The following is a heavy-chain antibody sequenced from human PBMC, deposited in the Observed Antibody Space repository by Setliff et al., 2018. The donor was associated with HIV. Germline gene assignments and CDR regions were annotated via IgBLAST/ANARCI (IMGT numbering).Heavy chain of an antibody. V-gene: IGHV4-38-2*01. D-gene: IGHD6-13*01. CDR3: ARAAHVAAAGTSQEVYYFDY. J-gene: IGHJ4*02. CDR1: GYSISSGYY. Sequence: SETLSLTCAVSGYSISSGYYWGWIRQPPGKGLEWIGSIYHSGSTNYNPSLKSRVTISVDKSKNQFSLKLSSVTAADTAVYYCARAAHVAAAGTSQEVYYFDYWGQGTLVTVSS. CDR2: IYHSGST.